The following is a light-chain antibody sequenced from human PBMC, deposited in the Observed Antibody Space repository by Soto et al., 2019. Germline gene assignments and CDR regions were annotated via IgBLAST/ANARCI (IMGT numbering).Light chain of an antibody. CDR1: SSNTGSNF. CDR2: KTY. CDR3: AAWDNSLRWV. J-gene: IGLJ3*02. V-gene: IGLV1-47*01. Sequence: QPVLPQPPSASGTPGQRVTISCSGSSSNTGSNFVYWYQQLPGAAPKLLIYKTYERPPGVPDRFSGSKSGTPASLTISGLRTEDEADYYCAAWDNSLRWVFGGGTKLTVL.